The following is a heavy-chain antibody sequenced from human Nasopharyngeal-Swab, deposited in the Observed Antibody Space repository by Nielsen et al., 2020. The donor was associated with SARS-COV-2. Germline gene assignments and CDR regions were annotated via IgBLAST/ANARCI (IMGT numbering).Heavy chain of an antibody. CDR1: GFTFTSHG. Sequence: GASLKTSCAASGFTFTSHGMYWVRQAPGEGLDWVAFIRNDGSNKNYADSVKGRFTISRDNSKNTLYLQMNSLRAEDTAMYYCAKDRQLWSNDFDYWGQGTLVTVSS. CDR3: AKDRQLWSNDFDY. D-gene: IGHD5-18*01. J-gene: IGHJ4*02. CDR2: IRNDGSNK. V-gene: IGHV3-30*02.